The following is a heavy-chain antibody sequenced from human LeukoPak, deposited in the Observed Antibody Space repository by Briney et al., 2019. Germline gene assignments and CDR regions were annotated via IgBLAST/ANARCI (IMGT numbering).Heavy chain of an antibody. V-gene: IGHV1-69*04. CDR1: GGTFSSYT. Sequence: SVKVSCKASGGTFSSYTISWVRQAPGQGLEWMGRIIPILGIANYAQKFQGRVTITADKSTSTAYMELSSLRSEDTAVYYCAREGPTDSVVVIAIPRFDPWGQGTLVTVSS. CDR2: IIPILGIA. CDR3: AREGPTDSVVVIAIPRFDP. J-gene: IGHJ5*02. D-gene: IGHD2-21*01.